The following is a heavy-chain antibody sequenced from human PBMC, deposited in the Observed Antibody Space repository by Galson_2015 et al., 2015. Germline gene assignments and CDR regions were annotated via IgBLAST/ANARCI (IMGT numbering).Heavy chain of an antibody. Sequence: SLRLSCAASGFTFSNYAMYWVRQAPGKGLEWVAVITHDGSNKHYADSVKGRFTISRDNSKNTLYLQVNSLRAEDTAVFHCARDPLDYGGDYGWYFDLWGRGTLVTVSS. CDR2: ITHDGSNK. CDR3: ARDPLDYGGDYGWYFDL. J-gene: IGHJ2*01. CDR1: GFTFSNYA. D-gene: IGHD4-23*01. V-gene: IGHV3-30*04.